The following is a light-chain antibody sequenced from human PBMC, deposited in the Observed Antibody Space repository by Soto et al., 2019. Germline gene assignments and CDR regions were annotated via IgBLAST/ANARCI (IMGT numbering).Light chain of an antibody. Sequence: QSVLTQPPSASGSPGQSVTISCSGSTTDVDFYNYVSWYQQHPGKAPKLIIYEVSKWPSGVPDRFSGSKSGNTASLTVSGLQAEDEADYYCSSYGAIRIFGGGTKLTVL. CDR3: SSYGAIRI. V-gene: IGLV2-8*01. J-gene: IGLJ2*01. CDR2: EVS. CDR1: TTDVDFYNY.